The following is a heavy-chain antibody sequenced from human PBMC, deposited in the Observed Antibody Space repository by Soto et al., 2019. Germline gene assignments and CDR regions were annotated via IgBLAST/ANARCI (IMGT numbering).Heavy chain of an antibody. CDR2: IIPIFGTA. CDR1: GGTFSSYA. Sequence: QVQLVQSGAEVKKPGSSVKVSCKASGGTFSSYAISWVRQAPGQGLEWMGGIIPIFGTANYAQKFQGRVTITADKSTSTAYMELSSLRSEDTAVYYCARVHTSGYYYASGTFDYWGQGTLVTVSS. CDR3: ARVHTSGYYYASGTFDY. J-gene: IGHJ4*02. V-gene: IGHV1-69*06. D-gene: IGHD3-22*01.